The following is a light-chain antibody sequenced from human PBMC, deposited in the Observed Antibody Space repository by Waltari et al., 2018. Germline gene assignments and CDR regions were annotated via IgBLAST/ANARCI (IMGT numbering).Light chain of an antibody. J-gene: IGKJ1*01. Sequence: DIQMTQSPSTLSASVGDRVTITCRASQSISNWLAWYQQKPGQAPKFLIYDASSLESGVPSRFSGSGSGTEFTLTISSLQPDDFAVYYCQQRSNLWTFGQWTKVEIK. CDR3: QQRSNLWT. V-gene: IGKV1-5*01. CDR1: QSISNW. CDR2: DAS.